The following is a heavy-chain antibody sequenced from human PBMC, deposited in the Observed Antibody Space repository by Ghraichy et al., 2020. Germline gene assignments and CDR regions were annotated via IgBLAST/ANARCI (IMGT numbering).Heavy chain of an antibody. J-gene: IGHJ2*01. V-gene: IGHV3-74*01. CDR2: ISSDGRST. Sequence: GGSLRLSCADSGFTFSSSWMHWVRQAPGKGLVWVSLISSDGRSTSYAESVKGRFTISRDNAKNTLFLQMNSLRAEDTAVYYCARDPGYCSGGSCYPYWYFDIWGRGTLVTVSS. CDR3: ARDPGYCSGGSCYPYWYFDI. CDR1: GFTFSSSW. D-gene: IGHD2-15*01.